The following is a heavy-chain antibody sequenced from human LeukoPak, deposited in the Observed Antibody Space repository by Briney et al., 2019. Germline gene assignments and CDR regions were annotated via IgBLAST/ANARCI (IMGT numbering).Heavy chain of an antibody. J-gene: IGHJ5*02. V-gene: IGHV4-59*01. CDR2: INYSGST. D-gene: IGHD5-18*01. CDR1: GGSISSYS. Sequence: PSETLSLTCSVSGGSISSYSWSWIRQPPGKGLEWIGYINYSGSTNYNPSLKSRVTISVDTSKNQFSVKLSSVTAADTAVYYCARDNRIQLWFDPWGQGTLVTVSS. CDR3: ARDNRIQLWFDP.